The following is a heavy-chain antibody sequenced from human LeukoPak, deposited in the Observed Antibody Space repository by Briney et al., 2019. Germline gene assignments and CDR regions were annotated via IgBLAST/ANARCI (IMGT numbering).Heavy chain of an antibody. V-gene: IGHV4-61*01. CDR3: GRERSGWYFDY. CDR1: GGSVSSGSYY. CDR2: IYYSGST. D-gene: IGHD6-19*01. J-gene: IGHJ4*02. Sequence: SETLSLTCTVSGGSVSSGSYYWSWIRQPPGKGLEWIGYIYYSGSTNYNPSLKSRVTISVDTSKNQFPLKLSSVTAADTAVYYCGRERSGWYFDYWGQGTLVTVSS.